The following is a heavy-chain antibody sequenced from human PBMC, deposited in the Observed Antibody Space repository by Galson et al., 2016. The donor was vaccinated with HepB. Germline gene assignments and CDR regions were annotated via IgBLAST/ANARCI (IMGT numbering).Heavy chain of an antibody. CDR2: INPGNSSS. CDR3: TIGGFPGWKTYYPPHGARYFFDS. CDR1: GYIFSDYY. D-gene: IGHD3-10*01. Sequence: SVKVSCKASGYIFSDYYIHWVRQAPGQRLEWMGTINPGNSSSDYALKFQGRFTMTRDTSTSTVYMELSGLISEDLTIFFCTIGGFPGWKTYYPPHGARYFFDSWGQGTLVTVSS. V-gene: IGHV1-46*01. J-gene: IGHJ4*02.